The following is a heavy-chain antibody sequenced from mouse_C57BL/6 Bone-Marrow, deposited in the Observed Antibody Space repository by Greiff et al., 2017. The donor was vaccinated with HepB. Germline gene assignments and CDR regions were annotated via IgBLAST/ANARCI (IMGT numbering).Heavy chain of an antibody. CDR3: AREVGTVVATPMDY. Sequence: VQLKESGGGLVKPGGSLKLSCAASGFTFSSYAMSWVRQTPEKRLEWVATISDGGSYTYYPDNVKGRFTISRDNAKNNLYLQMSHLKSEDTAMYYCAREVGTVVATPMDYWGQGTSVTVSS. J-gene: IGHJ4*01. CDR2: ISDGGSYT. CDR1: GFTFSSYA. V-gene: IGHV5-4*01. D-gene: IGHD1-1*01.